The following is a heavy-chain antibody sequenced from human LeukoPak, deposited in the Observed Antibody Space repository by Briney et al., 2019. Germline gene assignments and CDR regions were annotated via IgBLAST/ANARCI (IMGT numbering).Heavy chain of an antibody. CDR2: IYNSGGT. V-gene: IGHV4-4*07. CDR1: GGSFSSYY. Sequence: SETLSLTCTVSGGSFSSYYWSWIRQPAGKGLDWIGRIYNSGGTNYNPSLESRVTMSVDTSKNQFSLKLSSVTAADTAVYYCARAHCTATSCHHFDYWGQGALVTVSS. J-gene: IGHJ4*02. CDR3: ARAHCTATSCHHFDY. D-gene: IGHD2-2*01.